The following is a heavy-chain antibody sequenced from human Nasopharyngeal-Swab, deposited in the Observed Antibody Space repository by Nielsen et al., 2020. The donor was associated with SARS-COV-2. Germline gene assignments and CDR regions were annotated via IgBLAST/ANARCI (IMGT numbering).Heavy chain of an antibody. V-gene: IGHV3-30*04. J-gene: IGHJ1*01. CDR2: ISYDGSHS. CDR1: GFLFSNYA. D-gene: IGHD5-12*01. Sequence: GGSLRLSCAASGFLFSNYAMYWVRQAPGKGLEWVASISYDGSHSYYANFVKGRLTISRDNSKNTLYLQMNRLTSEDTAVYYCARAGALDTTIEHWGQGNLVTVSS. CDR3: ARAGALDTTIEH.